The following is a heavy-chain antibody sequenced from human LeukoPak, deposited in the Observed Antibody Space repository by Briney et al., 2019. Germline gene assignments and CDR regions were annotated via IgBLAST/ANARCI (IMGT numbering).Heavy chain of an antibody. D-gene: IGHD3-22*01. J-gene: IGHJ4*02. Sequence: GASVKVSCKASGGTFSSYAISWVRQAPGQGLEWMGRIIPILGIASYAQKFQGRVTITADKSTSTAYMELSSLRSEDTAVYYCARSAYYYDSSGSRIDYWGQGTLVTVSS. CDR3: ARSAYYYDSSGSRIDY. CDR2: IIPILGIA. V-gene: IGHV1-69*04. CDR1: GGTFSSYA.